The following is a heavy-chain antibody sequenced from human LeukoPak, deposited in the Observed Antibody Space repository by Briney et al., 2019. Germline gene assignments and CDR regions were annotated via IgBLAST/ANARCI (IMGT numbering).Heavy chain of an antibody. CDR2: IYPGDSDT. D-gene: IGHD6-19*01. CDR3: ARFSPREGKYSSGWYFDY. Sequence: GESLKISCKGSGYSFTNYWIGWVRQMPGKGLEWMGIIYPGDSDTRYSPSFQGQVTISADKSISTAYLQWGTLQASDTAMYYCARFSPREGKYSSGWYFDYWGQGTLVTVSS. V-gene: IGHV5-51*01. J-gene: IGHJ4*02. CDR1: GYSFTNYW.